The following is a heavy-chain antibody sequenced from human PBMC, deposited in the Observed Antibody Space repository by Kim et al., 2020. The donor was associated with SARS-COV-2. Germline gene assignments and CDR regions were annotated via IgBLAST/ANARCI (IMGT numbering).Heavy chain of an antibody. J-gene: IGHJ6*02. CDR3: AKDIRYFDLQPKSMDV. CDR1: GFTFSSYG. V-gene: IGHV3-33*06. CDR2: IWYDGSNK. D-gene: IGHD3-9*01. Sequence: GGSLRLSCAASGFTFSSYGMHWVRQAPGKGLEWVAVIWYDGSNKYYADSVKGRFTISRDNSKNTLYLQMNSLRAEDTAVYYCAKDIRYFDLQPKSMDVWGQGTTVTVSS.